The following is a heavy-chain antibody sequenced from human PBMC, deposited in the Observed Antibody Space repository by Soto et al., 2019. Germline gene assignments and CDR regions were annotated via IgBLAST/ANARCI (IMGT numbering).Heavy chain of an antibody. CDR3: ARGVWAALIDY. Sequence: EVQLVETGGGLIQPGGSLSLSCAASGFTVSSNYMSWVRQAPGKGLEWVSVIYSGGSTYYADSVKGRFTISRDNSKNTLYLQMNSLRAEDTAVYYCARGVWAALIDYWGQGTLVTVSS. CDR2: IYSGGST. CDR1: GFTVSSNY. V-gene: IGHV3-53*02. J-gene: IGHJ4*02. D-gene: IGHD3-10*01.